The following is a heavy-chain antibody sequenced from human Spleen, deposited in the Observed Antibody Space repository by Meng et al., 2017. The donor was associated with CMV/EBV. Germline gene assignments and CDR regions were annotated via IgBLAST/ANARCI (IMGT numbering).Heavy chain of an antibody. Sequence: GESLKISCAASGFTFSSYWMHWVRQAPGKGLVWVSRINSDGRIARYADSVKGRVTISRDNAKNSLYLQMNSLRAEDTAVYYCASTRFGEFSFDYWGQGTLVTVSS. CDR2: INSDGRIA. J-gene: IGHJ4*02. V-gene: IGHV3-74*01. D-gene: IGHD3-10*01. CDR3: ASTRFGEFSFDY. CDR1: GFTFSSYW.